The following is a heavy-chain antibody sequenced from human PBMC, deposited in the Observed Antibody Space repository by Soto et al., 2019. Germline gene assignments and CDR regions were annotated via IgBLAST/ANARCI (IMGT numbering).Heavy chain of an antibody. V-gene: IGHV3-23*01. CDR3: AKTDRYSNSWFDY. Sequence: EVQLLESGGGLVQPGGSLRLSCAASGFTFSSCAMSWVRQAPGKGLEWVSGISGNGGSTYYADSVKGRFTVSRDNSKNTLFLQTSGLRAEDTALYYWAKTDRYSNSWFDYWGQGTLVTVSS. J-gene: IGHJ4*02. D-gene: IGHD6-13*01. CDR2: ISGNGGST. CDR1: GFTFSSCA.